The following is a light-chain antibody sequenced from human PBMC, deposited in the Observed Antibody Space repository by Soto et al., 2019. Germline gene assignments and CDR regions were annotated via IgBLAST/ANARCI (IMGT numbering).Light chain of an antibody. CDR1: QSVSTNY. V-gene: IGKV3-20*01. J-gene: IGKJ3*01. CDR2: GAS. Sequence: DIVLTQSPSTLSLSPGDRATLSCRASQSVSTNYLAWYQQRPGQAPRLLIFGASYRATGIPDRFSGSGSGTDFTLTISRLEPEDFAVYYCQHYSSSPPEFTFGPGTKVDSK. CDR3: QHYSSSPPEFT.